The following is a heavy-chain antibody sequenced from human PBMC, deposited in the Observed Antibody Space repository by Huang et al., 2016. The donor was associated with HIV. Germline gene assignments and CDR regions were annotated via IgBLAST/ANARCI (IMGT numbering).Heavy chain of an antibody. D-gene: IGHD3-16*01. Sequence: QVQLVESGGGAVQPGRSLRLSCVGTGFRFNDYGMHWVRQAPGKGLEWVAVISYNGNNKYYADFVKGRFTISRDNSQNTLYLQMKSLRREDTAVYYCTKDFGPKWIEGFDAFDIWGQGTWVTVSS. CDR3: TKDFGPKWIEGFDAFDI. V-gene: IGHV3-30*18. CDR2: ISYNGNNK. J-gene: IGHJ3*02. CDR1: GFRFNDYG.